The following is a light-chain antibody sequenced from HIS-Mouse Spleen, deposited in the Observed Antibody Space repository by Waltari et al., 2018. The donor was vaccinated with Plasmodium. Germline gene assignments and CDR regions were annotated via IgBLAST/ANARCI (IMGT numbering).Light chain of an antibody. Sequence: SYELTQPPSVSVSPGQTASITCSGDKLGYKYACWYQQKPGQSPVLVIYQDSKRPSGSPDRVSGSNSGNTATLTISGTQAMDEADYYCQAWDSSTVVFGGGTKLTVL. V-gene: IGLV3-1*01. CDR2: QDS. CDR1: KLGYKY. J-gene: IGLJ2*01. CDR3: QAWDSSTVV.